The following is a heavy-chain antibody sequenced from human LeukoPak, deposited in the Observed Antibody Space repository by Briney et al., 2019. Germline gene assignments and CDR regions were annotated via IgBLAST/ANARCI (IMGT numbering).Heavy chain of an antibody. D-gene: IGHD3-10*01. V-gene: IGHV1-8*01. CDR2: MNPNSGNT. J-gene: IGHJ6*02. CDR3: ARDLWYYYGSGSRLPHYYYYGMDV. Sequence: GASVKVSCKASGYTFTSYDINWVRQATGQGLEWMGWMNPNSGNTGYAQKFQGRVTMTRNTSISTAYMELSSLRSEDTAVYYCARDLWYYYGSGSRLPHYYYYGMDVWGQGTTVTVSS. CDR1: GYTFTSYD.